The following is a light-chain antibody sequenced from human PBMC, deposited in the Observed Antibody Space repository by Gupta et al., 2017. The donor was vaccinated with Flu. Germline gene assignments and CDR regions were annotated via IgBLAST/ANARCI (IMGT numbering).Light chain of an antibody. CDR2: QAS. J-gene: IGKJ4*01. Sequence: DIQMTQSPSTLSASVGDRVTITCRASQSISSWLAWYQQKPGKAPKLLIYQASSLESGVPSRFSGSGSETEFTLTINILQPDDFATYYCQQSNTYPLTFGGGTKVEIK. CDR3: QQSNTYPLT. CDR1: QSISSW. V-gene: IGKV1-5*03.